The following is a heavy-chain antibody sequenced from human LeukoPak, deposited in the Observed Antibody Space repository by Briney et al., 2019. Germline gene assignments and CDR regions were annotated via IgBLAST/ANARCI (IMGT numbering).Heavy chain of an antibody. D-gene: IGHD4-17*01. CDR2: IGAGGTDT. CDR3: AKDLTYGDGRWEFDL. J-gene: IGHJ5*02. V-gene: IGHV3-23*01. CDR1: GFSLSSYA. Sequence: PGGSLRLSCAVSGFSLSSYATAWVRQAPGKGLEWVSGIGAGGTDTYYADAVKGRLTISNVKSKTLLYPQINNLRADDRALSRCAKDLTYGDGRWEFDLWGQGTLVTVSS.